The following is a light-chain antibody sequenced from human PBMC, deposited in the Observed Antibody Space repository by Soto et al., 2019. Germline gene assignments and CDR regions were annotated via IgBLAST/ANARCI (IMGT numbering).Light chain of an antibody. Sequence: DIQMTQSPSTLSASVGDRVTITCRASQSINDWLAWYQQKPGKAPKLLIYDASNLESGVPSRFSGSGFGTEFTLTISSLQPDDFATYYCQQFFNYPRTFGQGTKVEIK. V-gene: IGKV1-5*01. CDR2: DAS. CDR1: QSINDW. CDR3: QQFFNYPRT. J-gene: IGKJ1*01.